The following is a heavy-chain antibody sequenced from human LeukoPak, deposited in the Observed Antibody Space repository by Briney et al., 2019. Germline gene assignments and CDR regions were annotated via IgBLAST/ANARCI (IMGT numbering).Heavy chain of an antibody. V-gene: IGHV1-46*01. CDR1: GYIFTYYY. J-gene: IGHJ5*02. D-gene: IGHD6-13*01. Sequence: ASVKVSCKTSGYIFTYYYIQWVRQPPGQGLEWMGIINPSGGSTTYAQKFQGRVTMTRDMSTGTVYMELSSLRSEDTAMYYCARASAPRSWFDPWGQGTLVTVSS. CDR2: INPSGGST. CDR3: ARASAPRSWFDP.